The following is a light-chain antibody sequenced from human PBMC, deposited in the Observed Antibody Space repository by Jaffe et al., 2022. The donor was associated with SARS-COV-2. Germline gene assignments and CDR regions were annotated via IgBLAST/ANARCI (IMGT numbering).Light chain of an antibody. CDR2: EVS. J-gene: IGLJ2*01. Sequence: QSALTQPASVSGSPGQSITISCTGTSSDVGGYHYVSWYQQHPGKAPKLMIYEVSNRPSGVSNRFSGSKSGNTASLTISGLQAEDEADYYCSSYSSSITLVVFGGGTKLTVL. V-gene: IGLV2-14*01. CDR3: SSYSSSITLVV. CDR1: SSDVGGYHY.